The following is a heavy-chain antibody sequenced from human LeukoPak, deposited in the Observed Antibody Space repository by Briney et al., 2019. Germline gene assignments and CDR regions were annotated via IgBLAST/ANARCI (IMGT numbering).Heavy chain of an antibody. CDR2: IASDGSST. D-gene: IGHD4-23*01. Sequence: GGSLRPSCAASGFTFSSYWMNWVRQAPGKGLVWVSRIASDGSSTAYADSVKGRFSISRDNAKNTLYLQMNSLRVEDTAVYYCARGRPHGNDYWGQGTLVTVSS. V-gene: IGHV3-74*01. CDR3: ARGRPHGNDY. J-gene: IGHJ4*02. CDR1: GFTFSSYW.